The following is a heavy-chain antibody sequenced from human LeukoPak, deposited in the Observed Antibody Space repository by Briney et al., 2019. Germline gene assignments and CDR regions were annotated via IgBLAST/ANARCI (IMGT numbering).Heavy chain of an antibody. CDR3: ARRGADPAIFDY. V-gene: IGHV3-30*03. D-gene: IGHD6-19*01. J-gene: IGHJ4*02. CDR2: ISYDGGNI. CDR1: GFIFSSYG. Sequence: PGGSLRLSCAASGFIFSSYGMHWVRQAPGKGLEWVAVISYDGGNISYTDSVKGRFTISRDNSKNTLYLQMNSLRAEDTAVYYCARRGADPAIFDYWGQGTLVTVSS.